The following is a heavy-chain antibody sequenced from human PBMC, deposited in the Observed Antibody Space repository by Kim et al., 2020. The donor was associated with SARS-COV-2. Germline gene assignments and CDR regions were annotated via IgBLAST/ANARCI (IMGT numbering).Heavy chain of an antibody. J-gene: IGHJ4*02. V-gene: IGHV3-30*18. Sequence: GGSLRLSCAASGFTFSSYGMHWVRQAPGKGLEWVAVISYDGSNKYYADSVKGRFTISRDNSKNTLYLQMNSLRAEDTAVYYCAKLGRLLQYCSGGSCYRTLPDYWGQGTLVTVSS. CDR2: ISYDGSNK. CDR1: GFTFSSYG. D-gene: IGHD2-15*01. CDR3: AKLGRLLQYCSGGSCYRTLPDY.